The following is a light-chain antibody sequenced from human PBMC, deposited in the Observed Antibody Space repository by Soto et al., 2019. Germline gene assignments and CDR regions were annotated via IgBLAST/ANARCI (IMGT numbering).Light chain of an antibody. CDR3: SSYTSSTTRV. J-gene: IGLJ1*01. Sequence: QSALTQPASVSGSPGQSITISCTGNSSDVGGYNSVSWYQQHPGKAPKVMIYDVTNRPSGVSNRFSGSKSGNTASLTISELQAEDEADYYCSSYTSSTTRVFGTGTKVTVL. CDR1: SSDVGGYNS. V-gene: IGLV2-14*01. CDR2: DVT.